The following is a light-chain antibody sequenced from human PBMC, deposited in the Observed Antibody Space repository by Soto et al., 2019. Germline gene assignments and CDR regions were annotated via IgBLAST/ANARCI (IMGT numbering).Light chain of an antibody. V-gene: IGLV2-14*03. CDR3: SSFTSDRIYV. CDR1: HNDIGTYDY. Sequence: QSAMTQPTSVSGSPGQSITISCTGNHNDIGTYDYVSWYQQHPGRAPRLLIYGVTTRPSGISDRFSASKSGLTASLTISGLQPEDDADYYCSSFTSDRIYVFGPGTKLTVL. CDR2: GVT. J-gene: IGLJ1*01.